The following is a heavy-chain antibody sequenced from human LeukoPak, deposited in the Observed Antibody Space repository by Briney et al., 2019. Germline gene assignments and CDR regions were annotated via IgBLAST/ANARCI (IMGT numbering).Heavy chain of an antibody. J-gene: IGHJ4*02. Sequence: GGSLRLSCAASGFTFRSYATHWVRQAPGTGLEWVSFISYDGNNQYYADSVNGRFTVSRDNAKNVLYLQMNSLRVEDTATYYCVRGQGGPAEWGQGTLVTVSS. V-gene: IGHV3-30*04. CDR2: ISYDGNNQ. CDR1: GFTFRSYA. D-gene: IGHD1-26*01. CDR3: VRGQGGPAE.